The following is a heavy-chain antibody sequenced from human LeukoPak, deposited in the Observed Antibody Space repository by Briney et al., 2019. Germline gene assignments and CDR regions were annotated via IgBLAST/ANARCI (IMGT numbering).Heavy chain of an antibody. V-gene: IGHV1-2*02. CDR2: INPNSGDT. CDR1: RYTFTGYY. Sequence: SSVKVSCKACRYTFTGYYMHWVRQAPGQGVDGMGWINPNSGDTNSPQKFQGRVTMTRDTSISSAYMELSRRRSDDTAVYYCARGPRWDPHFAYWGQGTLVTVSS. J-gene: IGHJ4*02. D-gene: IGHD1-26*01. CDR3: ARGPRWDPHFAY.